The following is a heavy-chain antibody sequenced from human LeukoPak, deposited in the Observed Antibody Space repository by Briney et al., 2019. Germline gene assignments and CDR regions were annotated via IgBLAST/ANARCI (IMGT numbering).Heavy chain of an antibody. CDR3: ARMLAVAGRLIYGMDV. Sequence: GASVKVSCKASGYTFTSYAISWVRQAPGQGLEWMGGIIPIFGTANYAQKFQGRVTITADESTSTAYMELSSLRSEDTAVYYCARMLAVAGRLIYGMDVWGQGTTVTVSS. CDR2: IIPIFGTA. V-gene: IGHV1-69*13. CDR1: GYTFTSYA. J-gene: IGHJ6*02. D-gene: IGHD6-19*01.